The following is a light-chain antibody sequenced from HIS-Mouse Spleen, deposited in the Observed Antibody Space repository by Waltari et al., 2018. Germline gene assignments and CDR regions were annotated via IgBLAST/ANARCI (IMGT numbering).Light chain of an antibody. Sequence: QSALTQPRSVSGSPGQSVTISCTGTSSDVGGYNYVSWYQQTPGKAPKLMIYDCSKRPSGVPDRFSGSKSGNTASLTISGLQAEDEADYYCCSYAGSYTFEVVFGGGTKLTVL. CDR3: CSYAGSYTFEVV. V-gene: IGLV2-11*01. CDR2: DCS. J-gene: IGLJ2*01. CDR1: SSDVGGYNY.